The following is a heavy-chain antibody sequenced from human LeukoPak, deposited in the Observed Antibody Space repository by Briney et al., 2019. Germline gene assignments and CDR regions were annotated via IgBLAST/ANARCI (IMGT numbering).Heavy chain of an antibody. CDR3: ARGQLWLHY. D-gene: IGHD5-18*01. CDR2: INWNGGGT. CDR1: EFTFSSYN. V-gene: IGHV3-20*04. Sequence: GGSLRLSCAASEFTFSSYNMNWVRQAPGKGLEWVSGINWNGGGTGYADSVKGRFTISRDNAKNSLYLQMNSLRAEDTALYYCARGQLWLHYWGQGTLVTVSS. J-gene: IGHJ4*02.